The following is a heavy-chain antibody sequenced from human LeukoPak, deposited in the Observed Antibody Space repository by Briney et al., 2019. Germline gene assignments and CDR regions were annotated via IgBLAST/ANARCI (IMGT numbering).Heavy chain of an antibody. D-gene: IGHD1-26*01. Sequence: GGSLRLSCAASGFTFSSYSMNWVRQAPGKGLEWVSSISSSSSHIYYVDSVKGRSTISRDNAKNSMYLQMNSLRAEDTAVYYCARGVGATWMYAWGQGTMVTVSS. CDR1: GFTFSSYS. J-gene: IGHJ3*01. V-gene: IGHV3-21*01. CDR3: ARGVGATWMYA. CDR2: ISSSSSHI.